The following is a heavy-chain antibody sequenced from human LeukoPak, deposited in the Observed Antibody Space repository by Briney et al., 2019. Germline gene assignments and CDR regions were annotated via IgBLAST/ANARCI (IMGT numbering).Heavy chain of an antibody. D-gene: IGHD4-17*01. Sequence: GASVKVSCKASGYTFTGYYMHWVRQAPGQGLEWMGWINPNSGGTNYSQNFQGRVTITRDTAISTAYMELSRLRSDDTAVYYCARDPMMTNGDYGFISAFDIWGQGTMVTVSS. CDR3: ARDPMMTNGDYGFISAFDI. CDR1: GYTFTGYY. CDR2: INPNSGGT. V-gene: IGHV1-2*02. J-gene: IGHJ3*02.